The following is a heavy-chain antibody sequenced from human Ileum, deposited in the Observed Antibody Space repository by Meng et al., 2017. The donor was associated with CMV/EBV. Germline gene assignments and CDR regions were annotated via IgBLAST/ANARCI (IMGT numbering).Heavy chain of an antibody. J-gene: IGHJ4*02. D-gene: IGHD1-26*01. CDR1: GYTVTNKS. CDR2: IDTNTGNP. CDR3: ARDGLSGRYFDY. Sequence: NASGYTVTNKSIIWVRKARGQGPEWMGWIDTNTGNPTYAQGFTGRFVFSLDTSVNTAYLQISSLKAEDTAVYYCARDGLSGRYFDYWGQGTLVTVSS. V-gene: IGHV7-4-1*02.